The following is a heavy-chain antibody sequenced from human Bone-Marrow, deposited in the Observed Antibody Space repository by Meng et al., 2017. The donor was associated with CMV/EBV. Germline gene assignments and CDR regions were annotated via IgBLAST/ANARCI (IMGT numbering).Heavy chain of an antibody. CDR1: GFTFSSYW. CDR3: ARDPSGSYLDGAFDI. D-gene: IGHD1-26*01. Sequence: GESLKLPCAASGFTFSSYWLSWVRQAPGKGLEWVANIKQDGSEKYYVGSVKGRFTISRENAKNSLYLQMNSLRAEDTAVYYCARDPSGSYLDGAFDIWGQGTMVTVSS. V-gene: IGHV3-7*01. J-gene: IGHJ3*02. CDR2: IKQDGSEK.